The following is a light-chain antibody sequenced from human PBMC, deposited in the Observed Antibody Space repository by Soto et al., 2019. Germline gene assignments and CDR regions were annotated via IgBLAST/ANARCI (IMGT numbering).Light chain of an antibody. J-gene: IGLJ1*01. CDR3: AAWDDSLNAYV. Sequence: QSVLTQPPSASGTPGQRVTISCSGSSSNIGSNTVNWYQQLPGTAPKLLIYSNNQRPSGVPDRFSGSKSGTSASLAISGLLSEDEADYYCAAWDDSLNAYVFGTGTKLTVL. V-gene: IGLV1-44*01. CDR1: SSNIGSNT. CDR2: SNN.